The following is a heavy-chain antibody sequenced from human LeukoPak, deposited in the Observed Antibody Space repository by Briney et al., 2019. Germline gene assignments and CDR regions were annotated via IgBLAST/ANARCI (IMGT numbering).Heavy chain of an antibody. V-gene: IGHV3-66*02. CDR2: IYSGGST. CDR3: ARLVFWSGYCFDY. J-gene: IGHJ4*02. Sequence: GGSLRLSCAASGFTVSSNYMSWVGQAPGKGLEWVSVIYSGGSTYYADSVKGRFTISRDNSKNTLYLQMNSLRAEDTAVYYCARLVFWSGYCFDYWGQGTLVTVSS. D-gene: IGHD3-3*01. CDR1: GFTVSSNY.